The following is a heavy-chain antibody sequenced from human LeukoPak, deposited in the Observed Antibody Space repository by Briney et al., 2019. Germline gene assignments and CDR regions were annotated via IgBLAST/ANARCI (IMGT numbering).Heavy chain of an antibody. D-gene: IGHD3-16*02. J-gene: IGHJ4*02. V-gene: IGHV3-7*01. CDR1: GFIFSTYW. CDR3: ARDGYDYVWGSYRGFDY. CDR2: IKQDGSEK. Sequence: GGSLRLSCAASGFIFSTYWMSWVRQAPGKGLEWVANIKQDGSEKYYVDSVKGRFTISRDNAKNSLYLQMNSLRTEDTAVYYCARDGYDYVWGSYRGFDYWGQGTLVTVSS.